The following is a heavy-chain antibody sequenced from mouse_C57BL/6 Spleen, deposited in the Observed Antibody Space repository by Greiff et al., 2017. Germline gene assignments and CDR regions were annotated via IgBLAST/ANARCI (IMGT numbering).Heavy chain of an antibody. CDR1: GYAFSSSW. CDR2: IYPGDGDT. J-gene: IGHJ2*01. Sequence: VQLQQSGPELVKPGASVTISCKASGYAFSSSWMNWVKPRPGKGLEWIGRIYPGDGDTNYNGKFKGKVTLTADKSSITAYMQLSSLTSEDSAVYFCARGLVAHFDYWGQGTTLTVSS. CDR3: ARGLVAHFDY. V-gene: IGHV1-82*01. D-gene: IGHD1-1*01.